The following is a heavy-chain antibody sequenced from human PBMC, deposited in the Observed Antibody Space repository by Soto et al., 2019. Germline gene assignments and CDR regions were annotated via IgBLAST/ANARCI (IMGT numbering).Heavy chain of an antibody. Sequence: QVQLQESGPGLVKPSQTLSLTCTVSGGSISSGGYSWSWIRQHPGKGLEWIGYIYYSGSTYYSPPLKSRLTISVDTSKNQFSLKLSSVTAADTAVYYCARGIDYWGQGTLVTVSS. V-gene: IGHV4-31*03. J-gene: IGHJ4*02. CDR1: GGSISSGGYS. CDR3: ARGIDY. CDR2: IYYSGST.